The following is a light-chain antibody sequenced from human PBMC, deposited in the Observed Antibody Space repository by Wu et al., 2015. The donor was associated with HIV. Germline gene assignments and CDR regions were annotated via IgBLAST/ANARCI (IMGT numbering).Light chain of an antibody. V-gene: IGKV3-15*01. J-gene: IGKJ1*01. CDR2: GAS. Sequence: EIVMTQSPATLSVSPGERATLSCRASQSVSNNLAWYQQKPGQAPRLLIYGASTRATGVPARFSGSGSGTEFTLTISSMQSEDFAVYFCQQYNDWPPWTFGQGPRWKSN. CDR1: QSVSNN. CDR3: QQYNDWPPWT.